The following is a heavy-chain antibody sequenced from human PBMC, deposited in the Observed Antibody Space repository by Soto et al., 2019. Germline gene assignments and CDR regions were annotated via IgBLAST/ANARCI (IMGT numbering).Heavy chain of an antibody. V-gene: IGHV3-21*01. CDR3: ARAGVRAVTTEYFQH. CDR1: GFTFSSYS. CDR2: ISSSSSYI. Sequence: GGSLRLSCAASGFTFSSYSMNWVRQAPGKGLEWVSSISSSSSYIYYADSVKGRFTISRDNAKNSLYLQMNSLRAEDTAVYYCARAGVRAVTTEYFQHWGQGTLVTVSS. J-gene: IGHJ1*01. D-gene: IGHD4-17*01.